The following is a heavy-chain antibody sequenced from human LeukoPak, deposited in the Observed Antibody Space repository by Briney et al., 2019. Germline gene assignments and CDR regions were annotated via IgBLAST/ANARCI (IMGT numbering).Heavy chain of an antibody. V-gene: IGHV1-18*01. CDR2: ISAYNGNT. J-gene: IGHJ2*01. Sequence: GASVKVSCKASGYTFTSYGISWVRQAPGQGLEWMGWISAYNGNTNYAQKLQGRVTMTTDTSTSTAYMELRSLRSDDTAVYYCARAAGLYYYGSGNYGANWYFDLWGRGTLVTVSS. D-gene: IGHD3-10*01. CDR1: GYTFTSYG. CDR3: ARAAGLYYYGSGNYGANWYFDL.